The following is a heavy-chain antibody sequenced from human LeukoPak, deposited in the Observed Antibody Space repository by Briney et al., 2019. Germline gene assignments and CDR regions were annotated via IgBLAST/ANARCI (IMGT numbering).Heavy chain of an antibody. CDR2: IYYSGST. J-gene: IGHJ3*02. Sequence: SETLSLTCTVSGGSISSSSYYWGWIRQPPGKGLEWIGSIYYSGSTYYNPSLKSRVTISVDTSKNQFSLKLSSVTAADTAVYYCARAEDAFDIWGQGTMVTVSS. CDR3: ARAEDAFDI. CDR1: GGSISSSSYY. V-gene: IGHV4-39*01.